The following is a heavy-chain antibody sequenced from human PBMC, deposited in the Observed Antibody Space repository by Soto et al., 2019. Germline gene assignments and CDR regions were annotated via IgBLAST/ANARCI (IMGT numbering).Heavy chain of an antibody. CDR2: ISGDSGST. J-gene: IGHJ4*02. D-gene: IGHD6-19*01. V-gene: IGHV3-23*01. CDR3: SKDVLYGWSANFDY. Sequence: EVQLLESGGGLVQPGGSLRLSCAASGFTFGSYALTWVRQAPGKGLEWVSTISGDSGSTYYADSVKGRFTISRDNSKNTLYLQMNSLRAEDTAVYYCSKDVLYGWSANFDYWGQGTLVTVSS. CDR1: GFTFGSYA.